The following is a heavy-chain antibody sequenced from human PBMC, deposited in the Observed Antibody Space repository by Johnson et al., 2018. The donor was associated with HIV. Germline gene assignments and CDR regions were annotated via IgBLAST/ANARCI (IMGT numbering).Heavy chain of an antibody. Sequence: QMQLVESGGGLVQPGRSLRLSCTASRFSIGDYTMSWFRQAPGKGLEWVAVISYDGSNKYYADSVRGRFTISRDNSKNTLYLQMTSLRAEDTAVYYCVRGLLWFGELLEAFDIWGQGTMVTVSS. V-gene: IGHV3-30*14. CDR2: ISYDGSNK. CDR1: RFSIGDYT. J-gene: IGHJ3*02. CDR3: VRGLLWFGELLEAFDI. D-gene: IGHD3-10*01.